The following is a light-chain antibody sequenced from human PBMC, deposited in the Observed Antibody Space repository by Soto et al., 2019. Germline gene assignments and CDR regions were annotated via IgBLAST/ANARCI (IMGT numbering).Light chain of an antibody. J-gene: IGKJ4*01. V-gene: IGKV1-12*01. CDR2: GAS. CDR1: QGISRW. Sequence: DIQMTQSPSSVSASVGDRVTITCRASQGISRWLDWYQQKPGKAPKLLIYGASSVQSGVPSRFSGSGSGTDFTLTISSLQPEDFATYYCQQADSFPLTVGGGTKVDIK. CDR3: QQADSFPLT.